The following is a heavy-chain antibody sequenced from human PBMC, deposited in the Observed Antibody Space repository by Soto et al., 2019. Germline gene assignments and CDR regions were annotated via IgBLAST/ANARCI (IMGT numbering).Heavy chain of an antibody. Sequence: PGGSLRLSCAASGFTFSSYGMHWVRQAPGKGLKWVAVISYDGSNKYYADSVKGRFTISRDNSKNTLYLQMNSLRAEDTAVYYCAKDRGRYCSSTSCPRPYGMDVWGQGTTVTVSS. J-gene: IGHJ6*02. D-gene: IGHD2-2*01. CDR2: ISYDGSNK. V-gene: IGHV3-30*18. CDR3: AKDRGRYCSSTSCPRPYGMDV. CDR1: GFTFSSYG.